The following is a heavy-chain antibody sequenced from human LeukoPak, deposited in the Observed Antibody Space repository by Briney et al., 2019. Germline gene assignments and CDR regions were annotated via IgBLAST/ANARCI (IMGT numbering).Heavy chain of an antibody. CDR2: FDPEDGET. D-gene: IGHD5-18*01. V-gene: IGHV1-24*01. J-gene: IGHJ4*02. Sequence: GASVKVSCKVSGYTLTELSIHWVRQAPGKGLEWMGGFDPEDGETIYAQKFQGRVTMTEDTSTDTAYMELSSLRSEDTAVYYCARDYQGGYGDKTVDYWGQGTLVTVSS. CDR1: GYTLTELS. CDR3: ARDYQGGYGDKTVDY.